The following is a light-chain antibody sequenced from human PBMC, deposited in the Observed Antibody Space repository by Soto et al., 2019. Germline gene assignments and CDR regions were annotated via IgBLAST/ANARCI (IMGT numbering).Light chain of an antibody. CDR1: QSVSSN. J-gene: IGKJ4*01. CDR2: CAS. V-gene: IGKV3-15*01. Sequence: EIVMTQSPATLSVSPGERSTLSCMAVQSVSSNLAWYQQKPCQAPRLLIYCASTRATGITARFSGSGSGTEFTLTISSLQSEDVAVYYCQPYYNRPRTVGEGTQVEIK. CDR3: QPYYNRPRT.